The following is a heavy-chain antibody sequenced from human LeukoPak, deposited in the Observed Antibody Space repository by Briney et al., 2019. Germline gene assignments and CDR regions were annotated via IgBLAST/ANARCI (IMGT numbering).Heavy chain of an antibody. V-gene: IGHV3-74*01. Sequence: PGGSLRLSCAASGFTFSSNWMHWVRQVPGKGLEWVSRILSDGSYTSYADSVRGRFTISRDNAKNSLHLQMSSLRVEDTAVYYCTRRPYSSSWYYFDYWGQGTLVTVSS. CDR2: ILSDGSYT. D-gene: IGHD6-13*01. CDR1: GFTFSSNW. CDR3: TRRPYSSSWYYFDY. J-gene: IGHJ4*02.